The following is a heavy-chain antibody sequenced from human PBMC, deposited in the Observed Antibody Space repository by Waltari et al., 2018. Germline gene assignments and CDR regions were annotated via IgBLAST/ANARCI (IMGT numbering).Heavy chain of an antibody. CDR2: ISGSGGST. V-gene: IGHV3-23*01. Sequence: EVQLLESGGGLVQPGGSLRLSCAASGFPFSSYAMSWARQAPGTGLEWVSAISGSGGSTYYADSVKGRFTISRDNSKNTLYLQMNSLRAEDTAVYYCAKGFHEASFDYWGQGTLVTVSS. CDR1: GFPFSSYA. CDR3: AKGFHEASFDY. J-gene: IGHJ4*02.